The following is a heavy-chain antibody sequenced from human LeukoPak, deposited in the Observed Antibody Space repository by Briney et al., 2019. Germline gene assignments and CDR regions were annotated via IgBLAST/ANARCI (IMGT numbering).Heavy chain of an antibody. CDR3: AKRGASVDGRYWYFDL. Sequence: GESLRLSCAASGFTFSNYAMSWVRQAPGKGLEWVSCISSGGTTYYTDSVKGRFTISRDNSKNTLYLQVNSLRAEDTAVYYCAKRGASVDGRYWYFDLWGRGTLVTVSS. CDR1: GFTFSNYA. V-gene: IGHV3-23*01. D-gene: IGHD2-15*01. J-gene: IGHJ2*01. CDR2: ISSGGTT.